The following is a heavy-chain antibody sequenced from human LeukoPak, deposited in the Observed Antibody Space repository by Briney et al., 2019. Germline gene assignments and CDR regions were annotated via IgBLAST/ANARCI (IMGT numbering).Heavy chain of an antibody. CDR2: SYDSGST. V-gene: IGHV4-59*08. J-gene: IGHJ6*02. Sequence: SETLSLTCTVSGGSISSYYWSWIRQPPGKGLEWIGYSYDSGSTNYNPSLKSRVTISVDTSKSQVSLKLISVTAADTAVYYCARNNWSIDYGIDVWGQGTTVIVSS. CDR3: ARNNWSIDYGIDV. CDR1: GGSISSYY. D-gene: IGHD1-20*01.